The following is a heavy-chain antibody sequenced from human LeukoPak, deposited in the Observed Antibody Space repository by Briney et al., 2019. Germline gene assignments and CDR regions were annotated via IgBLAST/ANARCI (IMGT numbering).Heavy chain of an antibody. CDR3: ARRHQLLWYFQH. D-gene: IGHD2-2*01. CDR2: INHSGST. CDR1: GGALSGYY. Sequence: PSETLSRTCAVYGGALSGYYWSWIRQPPGKGLEWIGEINHSGSTNYNPSLKSRVTISVDTSKNQSSLKLSSVTAADTAVYYCARRHQLLWYFQHWGQGTLVTVSS. J-gene: IGHJ1*01. V-gene: IGHV4-34*01.